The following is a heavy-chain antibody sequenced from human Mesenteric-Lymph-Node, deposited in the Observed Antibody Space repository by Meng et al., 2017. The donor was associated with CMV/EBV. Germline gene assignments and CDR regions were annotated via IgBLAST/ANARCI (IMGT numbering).Heavy chain of an antibody. D-gene: IGHD6-13*01. J-gene: IGHJ4*02. CDR1: GDSISGYY. CDR2: IYYSGST. V-gene: IGHV4-59*01. CDR3: ARDDSSTWHRNFDY. Sequence: SETLSLTCTVSGDSISGYYWSWIRQPPGKGLEWIGFIYYSGSTNYNPTLKGRVTISLDKSKNQFFLRLTSVTAADTAMYYCARDDSSTWHRNFDYWGQGTLVTVSS.